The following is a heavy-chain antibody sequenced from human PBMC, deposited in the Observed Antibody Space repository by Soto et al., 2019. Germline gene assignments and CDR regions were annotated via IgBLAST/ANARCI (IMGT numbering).Heavy chain of an antibody. CDR1: GFTFSSYG. J-gene: IGHJ4*02. CDR3: AKDLIGSGWPFDY. Sequence: VGSLRLSCAASGFTFSSYGMHWVRQAPGKGLEWVAVISYDGSNKYYADSVEGRFTISRDNSKNTLYLQMNSLRAEDTAVYYCAKDLIGSGWPFDYWGQGTLVTVS. V-gene: IGHV3-30*18. CDR2: ISYDGSNK. D-gene: IGHD6-19*01.